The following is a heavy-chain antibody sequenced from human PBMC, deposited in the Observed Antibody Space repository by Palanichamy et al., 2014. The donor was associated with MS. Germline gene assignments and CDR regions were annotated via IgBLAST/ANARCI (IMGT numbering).Heavy chain of an antibody. Sequence: QVQLVQSGAEVKKPGASVKVSCKASGYTFTSYGISWVRQAPGQGLEWMGWISAYNGNTNYAQKLQGRVTMTTDTSTSTAYVELRSLRSDDTAVYYCARSVADTYYYYGMDVWGQGTTVTVSS. CDR3: ARSVADTYYYYGMDV. J-gene: IGHJ6*02. V-gene: IGHV1-18*01. D-gene: IGHD6-19*01. CDR2: ISAYNGNT. CDR1: GYTFTSYG.